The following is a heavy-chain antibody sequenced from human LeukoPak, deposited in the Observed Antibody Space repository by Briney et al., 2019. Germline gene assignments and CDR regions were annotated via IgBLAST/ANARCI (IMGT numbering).Heavy chain of an antibody. CDR2: IWYDGSNK. J-gene: IGHJ4*02. Sequence: PGGSLRLSYAASGFTFRSYGMHWVRQAPGKGLEWVAVIWYDGSNKYYADSVKGRFTISRDNSKNTLYLQMNSLRAEDTAVYYCARDSYYDHSGGDFDYWGQGTLVTVSS. D-gene: IGHD3-22*01. CDR1: GFTFRSYG. CDR3: ARDSYYDHSGGDFDY. V-gene: IGHV3-33*01.